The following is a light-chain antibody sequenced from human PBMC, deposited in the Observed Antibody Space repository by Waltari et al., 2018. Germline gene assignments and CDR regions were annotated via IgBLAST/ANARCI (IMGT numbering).Light chain of an antibody. J-gene: IGLJ3*02. CDR3: AAWDGSLSGV. CDR2: RDD. Sequence: QSVLTQPPSASGTPGQRVTISCSGSNSNIGNNYVSWYQQLPGTAPKLLIYRDDQRPAWVPDLFSGSKSGTSASLAISGLRSEDEADYYCAAWDGSLSGVFGAGTKLTVL. V-gene: IGLV1-47*01. CDR1: NSNIGNNY.